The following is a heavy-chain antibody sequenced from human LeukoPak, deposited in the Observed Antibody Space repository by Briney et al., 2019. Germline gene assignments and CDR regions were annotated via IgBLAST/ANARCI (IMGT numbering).Heavy chain of an antibody. V-gene: IGHV1-24*01. CDR1: GYTLTELS. CDR2: FDPEDGET. J-gene: IGHJ6*02. Sequence: GASVKVSCKVSGYTLTELSMHWVRQAPGKGLEWMGGFDPEDGETIYAQKFQGRVTMTEDTSTDTTYMELSRLRSEDTAVYYCATEGTRYYDILTGYYSGMDVWGQGTTVTVSS. CDR3: ATEGTRYYDILTGYYSGMDV. D-gene: IGHD3-9*01.